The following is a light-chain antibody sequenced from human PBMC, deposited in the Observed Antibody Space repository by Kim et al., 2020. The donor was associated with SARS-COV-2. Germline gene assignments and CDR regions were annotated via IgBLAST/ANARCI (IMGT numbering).Light chain of an antibody. J-gene: IGKJ5*01. CDR1: QSVSNY. Sequence: EIVLTQSPATLSLSPGERATLSCRASQSVSNYLAWYQQKPGQAPRLLIYDASNRATGIPARFSGSGSGTDFTLTISSLEPEDFAVYYCQQRSNRPPSITFGQGTRLEIK. CDR2: DAS. V-gene: IGKV3-11*01. CDR3: QQRSNRPPSIT.